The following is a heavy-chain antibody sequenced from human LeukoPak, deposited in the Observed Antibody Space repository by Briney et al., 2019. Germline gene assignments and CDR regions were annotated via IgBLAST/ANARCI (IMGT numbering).Heavy chain of an antibody. CDR3: AKTQRIVVVTIGFDY. CDR1: GYTFTSYG. CDR2: ISAYNGNT. J-gene: IGHJ4*02. Sequence: ASVKVSCKASGYTFTSYGISWVRQAPGQGLEWMGWISAYNGNTNYAQKLQGRVTMTTDTSTSTAYMELRSLRSDDTAVYYCAKTQRIVVVTIGFDYWGQGTLVTVSS. D-gene: IGHD3-22*01. V-gene: IGHV1-18*01.